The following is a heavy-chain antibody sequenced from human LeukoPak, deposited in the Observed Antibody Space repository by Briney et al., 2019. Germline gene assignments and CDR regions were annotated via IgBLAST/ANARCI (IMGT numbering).Heavy chain of an antibody. CDR1: GFTFSTYA. Sequence: PGGSLRLSCAASGFTFSTYAMHWVRQAPGKGLEWVANIKQDGSEKYYVDSVKGRFTISRDNAKNSLYLQMNSLRAEDTAVYYCARIGMVRGVIIWGQGTLVTVSS. D-gene: IGHD3-10*01. CDR2: IKQDGSEK. CDR3: ARIGMVRGVII. V-gene: IGHV3-7*01. J-gene: IGHJ4*02.